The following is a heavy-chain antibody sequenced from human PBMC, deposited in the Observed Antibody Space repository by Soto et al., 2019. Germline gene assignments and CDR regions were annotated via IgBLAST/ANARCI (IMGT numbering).Heavy chain of an antibody. J-gene: IGHJ6*02. D-gene: IGHD1-1*01. CDR1: GYSFTSYW. CDR3: ARQGYNWNGKAGYYYYGMDV. V-gene: IGHV5-51*01. Sequence: PGESLKISCKGSGYSFTSYWIGWVRQMPGKGLEWMGIIYPGDSDTRYSPSFQGQVTISADKSISTAYLQWSSLKASDTAMYYCARQGYNWNGKAGYYYYGMDVWGQGTTVTVSS. CDR2: IYPGDSDT.